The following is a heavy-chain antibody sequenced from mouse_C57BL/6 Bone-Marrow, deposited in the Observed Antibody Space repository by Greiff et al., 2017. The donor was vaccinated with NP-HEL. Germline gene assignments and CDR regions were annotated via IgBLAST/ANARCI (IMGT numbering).Heavy chain of an antibody. CDR3: ARLFYLDY. CDR1: GFTFSDYG. CDR2: ISSGSSTI. V-gene: IGHV5-17*01. J-gene: IGHJ2*01. Sequence: EVKLMESGGGLVKPGGSLKLSCAASGFTFSDYGMHWVRQAPEKGLEWVAYISSGSSTIYYADTVKGRFTISRDNAKNTLFLQMTSLRSEDTAMYYGARLFYLDYWGQGTTLTVSS.